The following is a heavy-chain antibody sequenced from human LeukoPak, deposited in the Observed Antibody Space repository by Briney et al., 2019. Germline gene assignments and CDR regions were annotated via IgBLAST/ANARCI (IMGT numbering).Heavy chain of an antibody. D-gene: IGHD4-23*01. CDR2: INHSGST. CDR3: ARGRTTVVTQGHYGMDV. CDR1: GGSFSGYY. J-gene: IGHJ6*02. Sequence: KPSETLSLTCAVYGGSFSGYYWSWIRQPPGKGLEWIGEINHSGSTNYNPSLKSRVTISVDTSKNQFSLKLSSVTAADTAVYYCARGRTTVVTQGHYGMDVWGQGTTVTVSS. V-gene: IGHV4-34*01.